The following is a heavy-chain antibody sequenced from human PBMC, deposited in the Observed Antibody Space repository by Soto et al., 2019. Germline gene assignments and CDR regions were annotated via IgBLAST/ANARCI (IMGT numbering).Heavy chain of an antibody. V-gene: IGHV4-34*01. J-gene: IGHJ6*02. CDR3: ARVGRAMVRGVPLGMDV. Sequence: SETLSLTCAVYGGSFSGYYWSWIRQPPGKGLEWIGEINHSGSTNYNPSLKSRVTISVDTSKNQFSLKLSSVTAADTAVYYCARVGRAMVRGVPLGMDVWGQGTTVTVSS. CDR1: GGSFSGYY. CDR2: INHSGST. D-gene: IGHD3-10*01.